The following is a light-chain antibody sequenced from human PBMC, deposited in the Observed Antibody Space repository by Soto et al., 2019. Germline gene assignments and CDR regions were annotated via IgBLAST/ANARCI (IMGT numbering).Light chain of an antibody. CDR2: EVS. J-gene: IGLJ7*01. CDR3: CSYGGSRAV. V-gene: IGLV2-23*02. CDR1: SSDVGSHNL. Sequence: QSALTQPASVSGSPGQSITISCTGTSSDVGSHNLVSWYQQHPGQAPKLMIHEVSKRPLGVSARFSASKSGNTASLTISGLQAEAEADYYCCSYGGSRAVFGGGTQLTVL.